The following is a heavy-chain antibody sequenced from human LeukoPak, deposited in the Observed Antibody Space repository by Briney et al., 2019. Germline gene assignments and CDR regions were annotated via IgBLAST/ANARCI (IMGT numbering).Heavy chain of an antibody. J-gene: IGHJ4*02. CDR1: GFSFSSYT. V-gene: IGHV3-21*01. CDR3: AGPGQGLDH. CDR2: IGSSSSSK. Sequence: GGSLRLSCAASGFSFSSYTMTWVRQAPGKGLEWVSSIGSSSSSKYYADSVKGRFTISRDNAKNSLYLQMSSLRAEDTAVYYCAGPGQGLDHCGQGTLVIVSS.